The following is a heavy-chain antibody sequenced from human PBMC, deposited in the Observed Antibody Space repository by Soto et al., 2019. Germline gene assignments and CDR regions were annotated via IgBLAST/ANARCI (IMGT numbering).Heavy chain of an antibody. V-gene: IGHV3-23*01. Sequence: PGGSLRLSCAASGFTFSILAMGWVRQAPGKGLEWVSAISGSGGSTYYADSVKGRFTISRDNSKNTLYLQMNSLRAEDTAVYYCAKGAYSGYDYYYYYGMDVWGQGTTVTVSS. CDR3: AKGAYSGYDYYYYYGMDV. CDR1: GFTFSILA. J-gene: IGHJ6*02. D-gene: IGHD5-12*01. CDR2: ISGSGGST.